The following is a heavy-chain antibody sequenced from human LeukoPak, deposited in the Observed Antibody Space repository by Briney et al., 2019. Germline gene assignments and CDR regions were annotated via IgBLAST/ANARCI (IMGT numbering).Heavy chain of an antibody. V-gene: IGHV1-46*01. D-gene: IGHD6-19*01. CDR2: INPSGSST. CDR3: VRSVGSSGWYGEFDY. J-gene: IGHJ4*02. Sequence: ASVKVSCKASGYTFTSYYMHWVRQAPGHGLEWMGIINPSGSSTSYVQKLQGRVTMTRDTSTSTVYMEVSSLRSEDTAVYFCVRSVGSSGWYGEFDYWGQGTLVTVSS. CDR1: GYTFTSYY.